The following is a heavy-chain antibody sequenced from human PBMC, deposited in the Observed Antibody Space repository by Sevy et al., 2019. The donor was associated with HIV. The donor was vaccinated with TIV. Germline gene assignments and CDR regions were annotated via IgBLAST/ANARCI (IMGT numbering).Heavy chain of an antibody. V-gene: IGHV3-53*01. Sequence: GGSLRLSCAASGFTVSSKYMSWDRQAPGKGLEWVSVIYSGGSTYYADSVKGRFTISRDNSKNTLYLQMNSLRAEDTAVYYCATMTTGTHEPYYFDYWGQGTLVTVSS. CDR2: IYSGGST. CDR3: ATMTTGTHEPYYFDY. J-gene: IGHJ4*02. CDR1: GFTVSSKY. D-gene: IGHD4-17*01.